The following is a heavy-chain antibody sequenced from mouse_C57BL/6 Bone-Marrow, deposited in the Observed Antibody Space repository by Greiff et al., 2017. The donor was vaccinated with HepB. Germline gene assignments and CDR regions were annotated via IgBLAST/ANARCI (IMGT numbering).Heavy chain of an antibody. CDR1: GYTFTSYW. CDR2: INPSSGTT. CDR3: ARPDGYYSDWFAY. Sequence: QVQLKESGAELAKPGASVKLSCKASGYTFTSYWMHWVKQRPGQGLEWIGYINPSSGTTKYNQKFKGKATLTADKSSSTAYMQLSSLTYEDSAVYYCARPDGYYSDWFAYWGQGTSVTVSA. J-gene: IGHJ3*01. D-gene: IGHD2-3*01. V-gene: IGHV1-7*01.